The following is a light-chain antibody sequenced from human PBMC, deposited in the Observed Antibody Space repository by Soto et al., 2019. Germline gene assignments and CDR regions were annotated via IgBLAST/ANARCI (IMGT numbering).Light chain of an antibody. CDR3: QQYNSYPWT. Sequence: DIQMTQSPSTLSASVGDRVTITCRASQSISSWLAWYQQKPGKTPKVLIYKASSLESVLPPRFSGSGSGTEFPLTISSLQPDDFATYYYQQYNSYPWTFGQGTKVEIK. J-gene: IGKJ1*01. CDR2: KAS. CDR1: QSISSW. V-gene: IGKV1-5*03.